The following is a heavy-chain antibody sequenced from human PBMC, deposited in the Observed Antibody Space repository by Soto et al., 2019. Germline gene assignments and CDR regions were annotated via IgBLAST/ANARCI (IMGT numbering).Heavy chain of an antibody. CDR3: AKSGGIAVAGPDY. D-gene: IGHD6-19*01. J-gene: IGHJ4*02. V-gene: IGHV3-30*18. Sequence: GGSLRLSCAASGFTFSSYGMHWVRQAPGKGLEWVAVISYDGSNKYYADSVKGRFTISRDNSKNTLYLQMNSLRAEDTAVYYCAKSGGIAVAGPDYWGQGTLVTVS. CDR1: GFTFSSYG. CDR2: ISYDGSNK.